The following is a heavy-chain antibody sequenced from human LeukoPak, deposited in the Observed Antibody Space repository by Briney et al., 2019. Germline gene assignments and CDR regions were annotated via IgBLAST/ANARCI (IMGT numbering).Heavy chain of an antibody. Sequence: GGSLRLSCAASGFTFSSYSMNWVRQAPGKGLEWVSSISSSSSYIYYADSVKGRFTISRDNAKNSLYLQMNSLRAEDTAVYYCAKDSKLGIVKGGFDYWGQGTLVTVSS. D-gene: IGHD7-27*01. V-gene: IGHV3-21*04. CDR3: AKDSKLGIVKGGFDY. CDR2: ISSSSSYI. CDR1: GFTFSSYS. J-gene: IGHJ4*02.